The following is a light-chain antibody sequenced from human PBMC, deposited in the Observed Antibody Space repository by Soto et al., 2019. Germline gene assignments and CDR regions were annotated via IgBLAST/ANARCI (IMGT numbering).Light chain of an antibody. CDR1: QSVRSK. V-gene: IGKV3-20*01. J-gene: IGKJ1*01. Sequence: EIVLTQSPATLSVSPGERATLSCRASQSVRSKLAWYQQKPGQAPRLLIYGASSRATGIPDRFSGSGSGTDFTLTISRLEPEDFAVYYCQQYDSSPRTFGQGTKVDFK. CDR2: GAS. CDR3: QQYDSSPRT.